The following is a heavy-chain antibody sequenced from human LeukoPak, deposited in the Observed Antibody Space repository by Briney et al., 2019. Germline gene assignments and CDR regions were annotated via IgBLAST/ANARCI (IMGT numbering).Heavy chain of an antibody. D-gene: IGHD3-22*01. CDR3: ARDGLPAVDRWFDP. J-gene: IGHJ5*02. Sequence: PSQTLSLTCTVSGGSISSGSYYWSWIRQPAGKGLEWIGRIYTSGSTNYNPSLKSRVTISVDTSKNQFSLKLSSVTAADTAVYYCARDGLPAVDRWFDPGGQGTLVTVSS. CDR2: IYTSGST. V-gene: IGHV4-61*02. CDR1: GGSISSGSYY.